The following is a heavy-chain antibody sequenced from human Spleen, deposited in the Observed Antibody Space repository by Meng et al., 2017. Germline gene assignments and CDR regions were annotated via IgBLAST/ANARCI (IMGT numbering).Heavy chain of an antibody. J-gene: IGHJ5*02. CDR3: VRSSAWVRTGFDP. V-gene: IGHV4-39*01. CDR2: IGHSGFT. CDR1: GDYIGTGAYY. Sequence: QVQLQESGPGLVKPSEALSLTCGGSGDYIGTGAYYWGWIRQAPGKGLEWIGSIGHSGFTYYTPSVRSRVTVSIDTSKNQFSLKLTSVTAADTAVYFCVRSSAWVRTGFDPWGQGTLVTVSS. D-gene: IGHD3-22*01.